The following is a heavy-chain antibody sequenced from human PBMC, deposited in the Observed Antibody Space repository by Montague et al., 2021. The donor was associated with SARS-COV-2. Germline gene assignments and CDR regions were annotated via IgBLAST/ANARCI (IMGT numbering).Heavy chain of an antibody. J-gene: IGHJ4*02. CDR3: ATYRQGGSGGGY. CDR1: GVSVSNAYYH. CDR2: MDYGGSP. Sequence: SETLSPTCTVSGVSVSNAYYHWSWIRQPPGKGLEWIGFMDYGGSPNYSPSLHSRVSISLDTSKHQLSLRLNSATAADTAVYFCATYRQGGSGGGYWGQGTLVTVSS. V-gene: IGHV4-61*01. D-gene: IGHD3-10*01.